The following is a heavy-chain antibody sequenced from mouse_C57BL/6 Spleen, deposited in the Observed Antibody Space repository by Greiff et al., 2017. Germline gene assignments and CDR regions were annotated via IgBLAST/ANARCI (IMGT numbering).Heavy chain of an antibody. CDR2: IDPENGDT. Sequence: EVKLMESGAELVRPGASVKLSCTASGFNIKDDYMHWVKQRPEQGLEWIGWIDPENGDTEYASKFQGKATITADTSSNTAYLQLSSLRSEDTAVYYCTRTGDYGFAYWGQGTLVTVSA. CDR3: TRTGDYGFAY. J-gene: IGHJ3*01. CDR1: GFNIKDDY. D-gene: IGHD2-4*01. V-gene: IGHV14-4*01.